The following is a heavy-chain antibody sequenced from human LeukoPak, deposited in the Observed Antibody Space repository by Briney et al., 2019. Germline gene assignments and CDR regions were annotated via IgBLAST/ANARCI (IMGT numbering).Heavy chain of an antibody. D-gene: IGHD3-16*01. CDR2: SCSI. J-gene: IGHJ3*02. Sequence: SCSIKYNPSLKRRVTISVDTSKKQFSLKLSSVTAADTAVYYCARDRSDYVWGSNDAFDIWGQGTMVTVSS. CDR3: ARDRSDYVWGSNDAFDI. V-gene: IGHV4-59*01.